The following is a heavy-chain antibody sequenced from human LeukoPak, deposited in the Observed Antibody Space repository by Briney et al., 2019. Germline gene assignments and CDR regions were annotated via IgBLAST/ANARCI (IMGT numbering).Heavy chain of an antibody. CDR3: ARGSSSWYPIEH. CDR1: GFTFSSYA. V-gene: IGHV3-30*01. CDR2: ISYDGATT. J-gene: IGHJ1*01. D-gene: IGHD6-13*01. Sequence: PGGSLRLSCAASGFTFSSYAMHWVRQAPGKGLEGVAVISYDGATTYYADSVKGRFTISRDNSKNTLYLQMNSLRAEDTAMYYCARGSSSWYPIEHWGQGTLVTVSS.